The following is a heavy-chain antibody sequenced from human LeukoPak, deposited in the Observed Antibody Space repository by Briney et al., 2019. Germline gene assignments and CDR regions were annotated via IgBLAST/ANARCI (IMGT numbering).Heavy chain of an antibody. CDR2: INPNSGNT. J-gene: IGHJ5*02. D-gene: IGHD3-22*01. Sequence: ASVKVSCKASGYTFTGYYMHWVRQAPGQGLEWMGWINPNSGNTGYAQKFQGRVTITRNTSISTAYMELSSLRSEDTAVYYCASDTDSSGYPYNWFDPWGQGTLVTVSS. V-gene: IGHV1-8*03. CDR3: ASDTDSSGYPYNWFDP. CDR1: GYTFTGYY.